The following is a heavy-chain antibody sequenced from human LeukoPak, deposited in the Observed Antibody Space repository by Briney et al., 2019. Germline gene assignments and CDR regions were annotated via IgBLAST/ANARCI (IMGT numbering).Heavy chain of an antibody. D-gene: IGHD2-2*01. CDR2: INPNSGGT. V-gene: IGHV1-2*02. CDR1: GYTFTGYY. J-gene: IGHJ5*02. Sequence: ASVKVSCKASGYTFTGYYMHWVRQAPGQGLEWMGWINPNSGGTNYAQKFQGRVTMTRNTSISTAYMELSRLRSDDTAVYYCASTQYCSSTSCYGVGHNWFDPWGQGTLVTVSS. CDR3: ASTQYCSSTSCYGVGHNWFDP.